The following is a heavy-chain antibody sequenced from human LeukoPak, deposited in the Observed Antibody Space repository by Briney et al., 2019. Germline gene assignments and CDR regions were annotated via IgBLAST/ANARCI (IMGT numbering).Heavy chain of an antibody. D-gene: IGHD6-19*01. CDR1: GFIFNNYA. Sequence: PGGSLRLSCAGSGFIFNNYAMHWVRQPPGKGLEWVSGISWNSGSIDYADSVKGRFTISRDNAKNSLYLQMNSLRVEDTAFYYCAKDNRRHYTSGPNPDSLNWGQGALVTVSS. CDR2: ISWNSGSI. CDR3: AKDNRRHYTSGPNPDSLN. J-gene: IGHJ4*02. V-gene: IGHV3-9*01.